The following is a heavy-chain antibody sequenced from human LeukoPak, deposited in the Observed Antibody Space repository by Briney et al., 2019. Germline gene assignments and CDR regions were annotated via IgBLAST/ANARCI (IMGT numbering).Heavy chain of an antibody. CDR1: GGTFSSYA. V-gene: IGHV1-69*05. Sequence: ASVKASCKASGGTFSSYAISWVRQAPGQGLEWMGRIIPIFGTANYAQKFQGRVTITTDESTSTAYMELSSLRSEDTAVYYCARDYPLPPPYGDYFPIAFQHWGQGTLVTVSS. D-gene: IGHD4-17*01. CDR2: IIPIFGTA. CDR3: ARDYPLPPPYGDYFPIAFQH. J-gene: IGHJ1*01.